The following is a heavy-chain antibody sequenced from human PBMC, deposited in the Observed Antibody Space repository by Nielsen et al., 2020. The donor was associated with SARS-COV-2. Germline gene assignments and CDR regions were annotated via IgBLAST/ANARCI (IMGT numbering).Heavy chain of an antibody. CDR2: IEWDDEK. D-gene: IGHD3-3*01. CDR3: ARMTRRGNGNDFWGGYFGFDP. Sequence: SGPTLVKPTQTLTLTCTFSGFSFNISGICMSWIRQPPGKALEWLALIEWDDEKHYSTSLKTRLTISKDTSKNQVVLRMTNMDPADTATYYCARMTRRGNGNDFWGGYFGFDPWGQGTLVTVSS. CDR1: GFSFNISGIC. J-gene: IGHJ5*02. V-gene: IGHV2-70*01.